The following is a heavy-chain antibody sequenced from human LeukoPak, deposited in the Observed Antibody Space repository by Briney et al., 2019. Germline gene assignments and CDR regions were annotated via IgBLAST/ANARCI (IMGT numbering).Heavy chain of an antibody. CDR1: GGTFSSYA. J-gene: IGHJ5*02. CDR2: IIPIFGIA. V-gene: IGHV1-69*04. D-gene: IGHD2-2*01. Sequence: SVKVSCKASGGTFSSYAISWVRQAPGQGLEWMGRIIPIFGIANYAQKFQGRVTITADKSASTAYMELSSLRSEDTVVYYCARGGRSTSTSSLNWFDPWGQGTLVTVSS. CDR3: ARGGRSTSTSSLNWFDP.